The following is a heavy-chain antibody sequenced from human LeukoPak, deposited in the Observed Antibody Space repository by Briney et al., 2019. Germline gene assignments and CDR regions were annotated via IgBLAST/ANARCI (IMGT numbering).Heavy chain of an antibody. CDR1: GFTLSGHS. CDR2: VGPTGTQT. V-gene: IGHV3-23*01. J-gene: IGHJ1*01. CDR3: AQDRAWIQFWS. D-gene: IGHD5-18*01. Sequence: GGSLRLSCVVSGFTLSGHSINWVRQAPGKGLEWVSGVGPTGTQTYYAESVKGRFAISRDNSKNILYLQINTLRAEDTAVYYCAQDRAWIQFWSWGQGTLVTVSS.